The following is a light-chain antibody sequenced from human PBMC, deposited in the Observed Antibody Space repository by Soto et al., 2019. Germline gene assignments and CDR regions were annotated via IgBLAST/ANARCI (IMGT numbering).Light chain of an antibody. CDR2: SAS. CDR1: QDISVY. Sequence: DIQMTQSPSSLSASVGDRVTITCRASQDISVYLAWCQQKPGKVPKLLIYSASTLQSGVPSRFSGSASGTDFTITISSLQPEDVATYYCQKFNTAPLTFGQGTRLEIK. J-gene: IGKJ5*01. CDR3: QKFNTAPLT. V-gene: IGKV1-27*01.